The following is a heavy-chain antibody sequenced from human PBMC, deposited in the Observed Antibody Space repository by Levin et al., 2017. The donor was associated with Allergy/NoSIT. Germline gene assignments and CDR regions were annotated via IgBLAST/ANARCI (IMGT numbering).Heavy chain of an antibody. V-gene: IGHV5-51*01. J-gene: IGHJ6*02. CDR2: IYPGDSDT. CDR1: GYSFTSYW. Sequence: KPGESLKISCKGSGYSFTSYWIGWVRQMPGKGLEWMGIIYPGDSDTRYSPSFQGQVTISADKSISTAYLQWSSLKASDTAMYYCARVTTEYSSSWYRGGYYYYGMDVWGQGTTVTVSS. D-gene: IGHD6-13*01. CDR3: ARVTTEYSSSWYRGGYYYYGMDV.